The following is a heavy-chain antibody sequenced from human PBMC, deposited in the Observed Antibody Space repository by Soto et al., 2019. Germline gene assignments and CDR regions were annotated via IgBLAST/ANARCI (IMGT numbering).Heavy chain of an antibody. CDR1: GYTLSQYY. Sequence: ASVKVSCKASGYTLSQYYIHWLRQAPGQGLEWMGWINPNSGGTEYAPKFQGGVTMTRDTSITTAYMELSRLRSGDTGVYYCAREPATAKPEGVDFWGQGTLVTVSS. CDR2: INPNSGGT. J-gene: IGHJ4*02. CDR3: AREPATAKPEGVDF. V-gene: IGHV1-2*02. D-gene: IGHD1-1*01.